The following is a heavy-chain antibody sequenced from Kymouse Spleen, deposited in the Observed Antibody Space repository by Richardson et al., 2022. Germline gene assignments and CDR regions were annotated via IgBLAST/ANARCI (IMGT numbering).Heavy chain of an antibody. CDR3: ARGTMVRGASYYGMDV. CDR2: INHSGST. V-gene: IGHV4-34*01. Sequence: QVQLQQWGAGLLKPSETLSLTCAVYGGSFSGYYWSWIRQPPGKGLEWIGEINHSGSTNYNPSLKSRVTISVDTSKNQFSLKLSSVTAADTAVYYCARGTMVRGASYYGMDVWGQGTTVTVSS. J-gene: IGHJ6*02. D-gene: IGHD3-10*01. CDR1: GGSFSGYY.